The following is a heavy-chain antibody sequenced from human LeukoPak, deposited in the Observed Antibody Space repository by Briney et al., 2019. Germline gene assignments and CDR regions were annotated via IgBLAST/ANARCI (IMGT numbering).Heavy chain of an antibody. J-gene: IGHJ3*02. CDR3: ARVASRTTVVIPYAFDI. CDR2: VNYSGST. CDR1: SGSINNYY. D-gene: IGHD4-23*01. V-gene: IGHV4-59*01. Sequence: SETLSLTCTVSSGSINNYYWSWIRQPPGKRLEWIGFVNYSGSTNYKSSLKSRAAISVDTSKNQFSLKLSSVTAADTAVYYCARVASRTTVVIPYAFDIWGQGTMVTVSS.